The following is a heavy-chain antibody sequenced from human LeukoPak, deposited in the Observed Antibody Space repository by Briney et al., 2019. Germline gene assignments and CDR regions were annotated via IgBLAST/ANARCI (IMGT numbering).Heavy chain of an antibody. D-gene: IGHD1-14*01. Sequence: GGSLRLSCAASGFTFSSYEMNWVRQAPGKGLEWVSSIIGTADVAFYSESVKGRFTISRDNSKNTLSLQMYNLRVEDTAVYYCVKGKAFDNLDWFDPWGQGTLVTVSS. J-gene: IGHJ5*02. V-gene: IGHV3-23*01. CDR2: IIGTADVA. CDR3: VKGKAFDNLDWFDP. CDR1: GFTFSSYE.